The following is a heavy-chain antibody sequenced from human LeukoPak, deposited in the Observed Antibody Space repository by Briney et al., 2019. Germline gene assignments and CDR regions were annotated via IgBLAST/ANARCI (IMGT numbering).Heavy chain of an antibody. D-gene: IGHD3-16*02. CDR3: ARAGSYRSYYYYYMDV. J-gene: IGHJ6*03. CDR1: GYTFTSYD. Sequence: ASVKVSCKASGYTFTSYDINWVRQATGQGLEWMGWMNPNSGNTGYAQKFQGRVTITRNTSISTAYMELSSLRSEDTAVYYCARAGSYRSYYYYYMDVWGKGTTVTVSS. CDR2: MNPNSGNT. V-gene: IGHV1-8*03.